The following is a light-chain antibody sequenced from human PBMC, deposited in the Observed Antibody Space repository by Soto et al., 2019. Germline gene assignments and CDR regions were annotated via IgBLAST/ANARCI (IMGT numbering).Light chain of an antibody. J-gene: IGLJ2*01. CDR3: CSYAGSYTEV. V-gene: IGLV2-11*01. CDR1: SSDVGGYNY. CDR2: DVS. Sequence: QSALTQPRSVSGSPGQSVTISCTGTSSDVGGYNYVSWYQQHPGKAPKLMIYDVSKRPSEVPDRFSGSKSGNTASLTISGLQAEDEADYYCCSYAGSYTEVFGGGTKVTVL.